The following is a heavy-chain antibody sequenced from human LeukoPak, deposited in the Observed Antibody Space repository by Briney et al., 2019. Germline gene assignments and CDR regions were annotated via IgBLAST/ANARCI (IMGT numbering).Heavy chain of an antibody. D-gene: IGHD3-22*01. CDR3: ARWLSYYDY. CDR1: GFTFSSYA. Sequence: GGSLRLSCAASGFTFSSYAMSWVRQAPGKGLEWASAISGSGGSTYYADSVKGRFTISRYNSKNTLYLQMNSLRAEDTALYYCARWLSYYDYWGQGTLVTVSS. CDR2: ISGSGGST. V-gene: IGHV3-23*01. J-gene: IGHJ4*02.